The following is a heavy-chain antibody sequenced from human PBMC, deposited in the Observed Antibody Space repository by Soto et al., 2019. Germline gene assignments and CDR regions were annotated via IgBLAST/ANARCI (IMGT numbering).Heavy chain of an antibody. J-gene: IGHJ3*02. V-gene: IGHV3-30*18. D-gene: IGHD3-22*01. CDR3: AKEFFDSSGFYPSLDALDI. Sequence: QVQLAESGGGVVQPGRSLTITCAASGFTLGTYGMHWVRQAPGKGLEWVAVISNDGGDKYYSDSVMGRFTISRDNSKNPLLLQMTSLRAEDTAVYFCAKEFFDSSGFYPSLDALDIWGQGTVVTVAS. CDR1: GFTLGTYG. CDR2: ISNDGGDK.